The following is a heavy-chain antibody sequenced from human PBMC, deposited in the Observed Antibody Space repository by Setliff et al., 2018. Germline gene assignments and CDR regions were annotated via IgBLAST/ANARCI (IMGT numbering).Heavy chain of an antibody. CDR3: ARVSYYGSGSYYYYYYGMDV. J-gene: IGHJ6*02. CDR1: GGSISSRSYY. D-gene: IGHD3-10*01. CDR2: IYYSGST. V-gene: IGHV4-39*07. Sequence: SETLSLTCTVSGGSISSRSYYWGWNRQPPGKGLEWIGSIYYSGSTYYKPSLKSRVTISVDTSKNQFSLKLSSVTAADTAVYYCARVSYYGSGSYYYYYYGMDVWGQGTTVTVS.